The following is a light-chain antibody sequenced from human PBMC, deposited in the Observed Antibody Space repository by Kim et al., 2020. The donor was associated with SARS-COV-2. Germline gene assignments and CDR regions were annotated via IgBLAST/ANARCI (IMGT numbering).Light chain of an antibody. Sequence: PRKAARMSGGGNNIGSKSVHWFQQKPGQAPVLVIYYDSDRPSGIPERFSGSNSGNTATLTISRVEAGDEADYYCQVWDSSSDPWVFGGGTQLTVL. J-gene: IGLJ3*02. CDR3: QVWDSSSDPWV. CDR1: NIGSKS. CDR2: YDS. V-gene: IGLV3-21*04.